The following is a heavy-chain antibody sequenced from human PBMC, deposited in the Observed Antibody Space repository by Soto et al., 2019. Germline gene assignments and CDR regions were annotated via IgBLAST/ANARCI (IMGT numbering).Heavy chain of an antibody. CDR3: ARWEVPTPYGMDV. CDR1: GFTFSSYW. D-gene: IGHD1-26*01. CDR2: INSDGSST. J-gene: IGHJ6*02. V-gene: IGHV3-74*01. Sequence: GGSLRLSCAASGFTFSSYWIHWVRQAPGKGLVWVSRINSDGSSTSYADSVKGRFTISRDNAKNTLYLQMNSLRAEDTAVYYCARWEVPTPYGMDVWGQGTTVTVSS.